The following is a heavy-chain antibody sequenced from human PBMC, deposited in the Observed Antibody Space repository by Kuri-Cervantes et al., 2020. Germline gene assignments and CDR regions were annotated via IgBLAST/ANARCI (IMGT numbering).Heavy chain of an antibody. V-gene: IGHV4-39*02. Sequence: GSLRLSCTVSGGSIGSSSYYWGWIRQPPGKGLEWIGSIYYSGSTYYNPSLKSRVTISVDTSKNQFSLKLSSVTAADTAVYYCARESRDSGSSPALDYWGQGTLVTVSS. CDR3: ARESRDSGSSPALDY. CDR2: IYYSGST. J-gene: IGHJ4*02. D-gene: IGHD1-26*01. CDR1: GGSIGSSSYY.